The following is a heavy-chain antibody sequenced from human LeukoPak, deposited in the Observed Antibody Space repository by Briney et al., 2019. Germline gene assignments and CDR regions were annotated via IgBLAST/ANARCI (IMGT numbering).Heavy chain of an antibody. J-gene: IGHJ4*02. D-gene: IGHD6-13*01. CDR1: GGSVSTYY. CDR2: IYYSGTT. Sequence: SETLSLTCTVSGGSVSTYYWSWIRQPPGKGLEWLGYIYYSGTTNYNPPLRSRVTISVDTSKSQFSLKLNSVTAADTAVYYCARGTIAAAVPFDYWGQGNLVTVSS. V-gene: IGHV4-59*02. CDR3: ARGTIAAAVPFDY.